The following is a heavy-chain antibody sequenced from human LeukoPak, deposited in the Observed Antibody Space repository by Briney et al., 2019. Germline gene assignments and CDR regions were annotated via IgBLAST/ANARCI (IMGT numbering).Heavy chain of an antibody. CDR3: ARGPGLYLFDY. CDR1: GFTFSSYA. J-gene: IGHJ4*02. D-gene: IGHD2-2*01. Sequence: GGSLRLSCAASGFTFSSYAMSWVRQAPGKGLEWVSTISGSGVSTYYTDSVKGRLTISRDNSKNTLYLQMNSLRAGDTALYYCARGPGLYLFDYWGQGTLVTVSS. V-gene: IGHV3-23*01. CDR2: ISGSGVST.